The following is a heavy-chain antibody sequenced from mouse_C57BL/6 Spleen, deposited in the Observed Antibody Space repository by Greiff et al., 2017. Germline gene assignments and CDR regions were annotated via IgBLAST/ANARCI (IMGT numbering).Heavy chain of an antibody. D-gene: IGHD2-3*01. J-gene: IGHJ3*01. CDR1: GFNIKDYY. CDR3: ARGLLRAWFAD. CDR2: IDPEDGET. Sequence: VQLQQSGAELVKPGASVKLSCTASGFNIKDYYMHWVQQRTEQGLEWIGRIDPEDGETNYAQKFQGKATITVDTSSNTAYLQLSSLTSEATAVYYCARGLLRAWFADWGQGTLVTVSA. V-gene: IGHV14-2*01.